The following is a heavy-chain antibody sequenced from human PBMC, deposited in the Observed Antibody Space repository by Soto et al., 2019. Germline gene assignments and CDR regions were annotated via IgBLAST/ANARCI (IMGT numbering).Heavy chain of an antibody. V-gene: IGHV6-1*01. J-gene: IGHJ5*02. D-gene: IGHD3-22*01. CDR2: TYYRSKWYN. CDR1: GDSVSSNSAA. Sequence: QTLSLTCAISGDSVSSNSAAWNWIRQSPSRGLEWLGRTYYRSKWYNDYAVSVKSRITINPDTSKNQFSLQLDSVTPEDTAVYYCARVSLYYDSSGPSKNWFDPWGQGTLVTVSS. CDR3: ARVSLYYDSSGPSKNWFDP.